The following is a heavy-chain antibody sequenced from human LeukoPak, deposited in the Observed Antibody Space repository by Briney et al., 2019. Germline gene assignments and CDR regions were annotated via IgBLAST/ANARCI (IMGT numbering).Heavy chain of an antibody. J-gene: IGHJ5*02. V-gene: IGHV4-59*12. D-gene: IGHD6-13*01. Sequence: MSSETLSLTCTVPGGSISRYYWSWIRQSPGKRLEWIGYIYSTGSPKFHPSLMSRAAISVDTSKSQFSLSLRSVTAVDTAVYYCARNLLGIAVAGSWGQGILVTVSS. CDR2: IYSTGSP. CDR3: ARNLLGIAVAGS. CDR1: GGSISRYY.